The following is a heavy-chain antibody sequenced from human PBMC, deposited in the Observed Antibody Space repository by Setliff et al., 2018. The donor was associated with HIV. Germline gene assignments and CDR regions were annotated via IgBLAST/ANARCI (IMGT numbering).Heavy chain of an antibody. CDR3: ARSGYSSSWYLDYYYYYGMDV. CDR2: INPNSGGT. D-gene: IGHD6-13*01. V-gene: IGHV1-2*02. J-gene: IGHJ6*02. Sequence: GASVKVSCKASGYTFTSYYMHWVRQAPGQGLEWMGWINPNSGGTNYAQKFQGRVTMTRDTSISTAYMELSRLRSDDTAVYYCARSGYSSSWYLDYYYYYGMDVWGQGTTVTVSS. CDR1: GYTFTSYY.